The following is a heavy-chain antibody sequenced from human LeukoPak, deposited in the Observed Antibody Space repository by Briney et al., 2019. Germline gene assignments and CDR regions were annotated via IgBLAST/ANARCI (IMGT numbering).Heavy chain of an antibody. Sequence: ASVKVSCKASGYTFTSYDINWVRQATGQGLEWMGWMNPNSGNTGYAQKFQGRVTMTRNTSISTAYMELSSLRSEDTAVYYCAVYCSSTSCYRTPDVDYWGQGTLVTVPS. CDR3: AVYCSSTSCYRTPDVDY. J-gene: IGHJ4*02. CDR1: GYTFTSYD. D-gene: IGHD2-2*02. CDR2: MNPNSGNT. V-gene: IGHV1-8*01.